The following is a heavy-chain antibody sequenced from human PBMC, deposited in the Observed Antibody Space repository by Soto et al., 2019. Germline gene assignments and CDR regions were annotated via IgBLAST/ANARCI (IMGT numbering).Heavy chain of an antibody. Sequence: SETLSLTCTVSGGSISRHYWSWIREPPGKGLERIGYIHYSANINYNPSLTRRATISLYTSKNQLSLKLTAVTAADTAVYYCARDELTGGIDVWGQGTTVTVSS. J-gene: IGHJ6*02. CDR1: GGSISRHY. D-gene: IGHD1-1*01. CDR2: IHYSANI. V-gene: IGHV4-59*11. CDR3: ARDELTGGIDV.